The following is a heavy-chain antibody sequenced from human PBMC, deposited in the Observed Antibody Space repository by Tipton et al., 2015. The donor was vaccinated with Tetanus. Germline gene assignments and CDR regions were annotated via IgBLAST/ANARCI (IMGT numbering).Heavy chain of an antibody. Sequence: TLSLTCAVSGGAISPYLWPRICQPPSLRLVSIAYIDYFGSTTYNPSLKSRVAMSVDTSKNQLSLRLNSVTSADTAVYYCARTSGYMCSDCWGQGSLVALSS. D-gene: IGHD3-3*01. CDR1: GGAISPYL. V-gene: IGHV4-59*13. J-gene: IGHJ4*02. CDR2: IDYFGST. CDR3: ARTSGYMCSDC.